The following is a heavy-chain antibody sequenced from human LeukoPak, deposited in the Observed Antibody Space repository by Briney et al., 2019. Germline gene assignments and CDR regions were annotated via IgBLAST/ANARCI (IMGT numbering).Heavy chain of an antibody. V-gene: IGHV4-34*01. CDR2: INHSGST. Sequence: SETLSLTCAVYGGSFSGYYWSWIRQPPGKGLEWIGEINHSGSTNYNPSLKSRVTISVDTSKNQFSLKLSSVTAADTAVYYCARRRVGAGYNDYWGQGTPVTVSS. J-gene: IGHJ4*02. CDR1: GGSFSGYY. D-gene: IGHD5-24*01. CDR3: ARRRVGAGYNDY.